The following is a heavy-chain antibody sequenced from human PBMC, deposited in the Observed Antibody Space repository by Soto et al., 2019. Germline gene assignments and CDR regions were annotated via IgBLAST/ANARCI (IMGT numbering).Heavy chain of an antibody. CDR1: GGSISSYY. V-gene: IGHV4-59*01. CDR2: IYYSGST. J-gene: IGHJ5*02. CDR3: ARVLFGRGNWFDP. D-gene: IGHD3-3*01. Sequence: QVQLQESGPGLVKPSETLSLTCTVSGGSISSYYWSWIRQPPGKGLEWIGYIYYSGSTNYNPSLKGRVTISVDTSKNQFSLKLSSVTAAATAVYYCARVLFGRGNWFDPWGQGTLVTVSS.